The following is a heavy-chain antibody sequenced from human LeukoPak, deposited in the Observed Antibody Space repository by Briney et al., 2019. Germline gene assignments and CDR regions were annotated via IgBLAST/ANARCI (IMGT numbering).Heavy chain of an antibody. CDR3: ASRGYSYGLDY. CDR2: INSDGSST. V-gene: IGHV3-74*01. D-gene: IGHD5-18*01. Sequence: GGSLRLSCAASGFTFSSYWMHWVRQAPGKGLVWVSRINSDGSSTSYADSVKGRFTISRDNAKNTLYLQMNSLRAEDTAVYYCASRGYSYGLDYWGQGTLVTVSS. J-gene: IGHJ4*02. CDR1: GFTFSSYW.